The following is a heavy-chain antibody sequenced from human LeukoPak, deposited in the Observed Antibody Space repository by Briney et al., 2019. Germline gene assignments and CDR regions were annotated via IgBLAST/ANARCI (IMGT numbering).Heavy chain of an antibody. V-gene: IGHV3-33*01. D-gene: IGHD6-13*01. CDR2: IWYDGSNK. J-gene: IGHJ3*02. Sequence: GGSLRLSCAASGFTFSSYGMHWVRQAPGKGLEWVAVIWYDGSNKYYADSVKGRFTISRDNSKNTLYLQMNSLRAEDTAVYYCARDWMAAAAGVSLNAFDIWGQGTTVTVSS. CDR3: ARDWMAAAAGVSLNAFDI. CDR1: GFTFSSYG.